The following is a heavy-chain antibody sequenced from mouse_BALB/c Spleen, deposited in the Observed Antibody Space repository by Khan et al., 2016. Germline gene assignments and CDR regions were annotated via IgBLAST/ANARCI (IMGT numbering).Heavy chain of an antibody. D-gene: IGHD2-14*01. CDR3: ARVRQAVDY. V-gene: IGHV5-6-3*01. CDR1: GFTFSTYA. J-gene: IGHJ4*01. CDR2: INSNGGST. Sequence: EVELVESGGGLVQPGGSLKLSCAASGFTFSTYAMSWVRQTPDKRLELVATINSNGGSTYYPDNVKGRFTISRDKAKNTLYLQMSSLKSEDTAMYYCARVRQAVDYWGQGTSVTVSS.